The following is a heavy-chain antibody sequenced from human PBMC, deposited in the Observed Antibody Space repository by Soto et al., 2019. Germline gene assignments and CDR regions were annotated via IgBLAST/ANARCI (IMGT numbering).Heavy chain of an antibody. CDR3: ASLLISTLDLNX. V-gene: IGHV3-74*01. Sequence: GGSLRLSCAASGFTFSSHWMHWVRQAPGKGLVWVSRIDTDGSYTNYAHSVKGRFTVSIDNARNTLYLQMNSLRAGDTAVYYCASLLISTLDLNXWGQVARVTASX. J-gene: IGHJ4*02. CDR1: GFTFSSHW. CDR2: IDTDGSYT. D-gene: IGHD2-21*01.